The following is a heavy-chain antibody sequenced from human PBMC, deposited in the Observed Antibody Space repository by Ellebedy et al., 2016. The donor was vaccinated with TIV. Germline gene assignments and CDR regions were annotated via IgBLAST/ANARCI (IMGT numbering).Heavy chain of an antibody. CDR2: INQDGSQK. D-gene: IGHD4-17*01. Sequence: GGSLRLSCAASGFSFISYWMTWVRQAPGKGLEWMANINQDGSQKYYVDSVRGRFTISRDNTKNSLYLQMNSLRAEDTAVYFCATDGSYGDFRSPAHAFEAWGQGTMVSVSS. CDR3: ATDGSYGDFRSPAHAFEA. V-gene: IGHV3-7*01. CDR1: GFSFISYW. J-gene: IGHJ3*01.